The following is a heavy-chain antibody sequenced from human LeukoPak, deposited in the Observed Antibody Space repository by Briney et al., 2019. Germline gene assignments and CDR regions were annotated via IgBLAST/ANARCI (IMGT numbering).Heavy chain of an antibody. CDR3: ARDSGRVVMAAAGSGGYDY. J-gene: IGHJ4*02. CDR1: RDSVSSNIAA. CDR2: TYYRSKWYN. D-gene: IGHD6-13*01. V-gene: IGHV6-1*01. Sequence: SQTLSLTCALPRDSVSSNIAALHCIRHYPSRCLEWQGMTYYRSKWYNDYVLSVKSRITTNPDTSKNQFSLQLNSVTPEDTAVYYCARDSGRVVMAAAGSGGYDYWGQGTLVTVSS.